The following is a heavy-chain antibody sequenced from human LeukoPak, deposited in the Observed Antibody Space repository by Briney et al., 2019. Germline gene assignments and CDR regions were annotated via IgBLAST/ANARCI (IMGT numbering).Heavy chain of an antibody. CDR3: ARMHYYDSSGDNWFDP. V-gene: IGHV1-8*02. J-gene: IGHJ5*02. D-gene: IGHD3-22*01. Sequence: ASVKVSCKASGYTFTDYFMNWVRQATGQGLEWMGWMNPNSGHTGYAQKFQGRVSMTRNTSITTAYMELSSLRSEDTAVYYCARMHYYDSSGDNWFDPWGQGTLVTVSS. CDR2: MNPNSGHT. CDR1: GYTFTDYF.